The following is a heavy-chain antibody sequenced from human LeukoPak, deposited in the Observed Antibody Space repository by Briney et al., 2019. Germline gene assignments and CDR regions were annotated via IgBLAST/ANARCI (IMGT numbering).Heavy chain of an antibody. CDR1: GGSISSYY. V-gene: IGHV4-59*01. D-gene: IGHD5-18*01. J-gene: IGHJ4*02. CDR3: ARGSGLIQLWYLPSDY. Sequence: PSETLSLTCTVSGGSISSYYWSWIRQPPGKGLEWIGYIYYSGSTNYNPSLKSRVTISVDTSKNQFSLKLSSVTAADTAVYYCARGSGLIQLWYLPSDYWGQGTLVTVSS. CDR2: IYYSGST.